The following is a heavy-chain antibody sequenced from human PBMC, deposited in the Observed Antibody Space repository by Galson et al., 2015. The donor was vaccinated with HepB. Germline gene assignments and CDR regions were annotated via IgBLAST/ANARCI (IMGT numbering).Heavy chain of an antibody. CDR1: GFTFSSYS. J-gene: IGHJ6*02. CDR3: ARDLRSGGVPAAIVYYYYGMDV. D-gene: IGHD2-2*01. V-gene: IGHV3-21*01. Sequence: SLRLSCAASGFTFSSYSMNWVRQAPGKGLEWVSSISSSSSYIYYADSVKGRFAISRDNAKNSLYLQMNSLRAEDTAVYYCARDLRSGGVPAAIVYYYYGMDVWGQGTTVTVSS. CDR2: ISSSSSYI.